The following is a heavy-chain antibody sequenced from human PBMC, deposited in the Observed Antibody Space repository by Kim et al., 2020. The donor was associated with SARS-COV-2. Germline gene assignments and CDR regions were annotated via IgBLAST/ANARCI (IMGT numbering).Heavy chain of an antibody. J-gene: IGHJ4*02. Sequence: ASVKVFCKASGYTFTGYYMHWVRQAPGQGLEWMGRIHPNSGVTNYAQTFQGRVTMTRDTSISTGYMEMSGLRSDDTAVYYCARGALLYEDGYNVAFDYWGQGTLVTVSS. V-gene: IGHV1-2*06. CDR3: ARGALLYEDGYNVAFDY. CDR2: IHPNSGVT. CDR1: GYTFTGYY. D-gene: IGHD5-12*01.